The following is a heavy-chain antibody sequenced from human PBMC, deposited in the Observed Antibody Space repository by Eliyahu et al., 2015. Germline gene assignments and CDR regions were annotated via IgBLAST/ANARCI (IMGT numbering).Heavy chain of an antibody. CDR2: IYYSGST. CDR3: ARDDDYGDYSYFQH. Sequence: QVQLQESGPGLVKPSQTLSLTCTVSXGSISXGGYYWSWIRQHPGKGLEWIGYIYYSGSTYYNPSLKSRVTISVDTSKNQFSLKLSSVTAADTAVYYCARDDDYGDYSYFQHWGQGTLVTVSS. J-gene: IGHJ1*01. D-gene: IGHD4-17*01. V-gene: IGHV4-31*03. CDR1: XGSISXGGYY.